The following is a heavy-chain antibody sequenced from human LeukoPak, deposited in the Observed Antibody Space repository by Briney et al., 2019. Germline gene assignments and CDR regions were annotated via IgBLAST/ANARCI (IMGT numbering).Heavy chain of an antibody. CDR2: INTSRGST. J-gene: IGHJ6*03. V-gene: IGHV1-46*01. CDR1: GYIFIMFW. Sequence: ASVTVSCMPSGYIFIMFWMHWVRQAPGHGLESMGIINTSRGSTSYAKKFEGRVTMTGDVTTNTVYLELSGVTSDDTGIYFCARDVSARCADVVALGLLHLLCYFGFYMDVWGKGPSVTVSS. D-gene: IGHD2-15*01. CDR3: ARDVSARCADVVALGLLHLLCYFGFYMDV.